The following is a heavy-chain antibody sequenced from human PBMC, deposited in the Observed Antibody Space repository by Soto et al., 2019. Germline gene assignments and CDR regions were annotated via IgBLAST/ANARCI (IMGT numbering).Heavy chain of an antibody. CDR3: ARHWWSSGSYLVFDS. CDR2: VFSSGST. J-gene: IGHJ4*02. Sequence: SETLSLPCTVSGGSVSSGSYYWSWIRQPPGKGLEWIGYVFSSGSTNYNPSLQSRVAISIDTSKRQFFLKLTSVTAADTALYYCARHWWSSGSYLVFDSWGQGTQVTVSS. CDR1: GGSVSSGSYY. V-gene: IGHV4-61*01. D-gene: IGHD6-19*01.